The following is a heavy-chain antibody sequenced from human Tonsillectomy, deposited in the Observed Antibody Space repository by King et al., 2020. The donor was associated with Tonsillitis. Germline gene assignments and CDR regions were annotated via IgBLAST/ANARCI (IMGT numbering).Heavy chain of an antibody. V-gene: IGHV4-34*01. Sequence: VQLQQWGAGLLKPSETLSLTCAGYGGSFSDYYWSWIRQPPGKGLEWIGEINHSGSTNYNPSLKSRVTISVDTSKNQFSLKLSSVTAADTALYYCARGGVDYGDHDAFDIWGQGTMVTVSS. CDR1: GGSFSDYY. CDR3: ARGGVDYGDHDAFDI. J-gene: IGHJ3*02. CDR2: INHSGST. D-gene: IGHD4-17*01.